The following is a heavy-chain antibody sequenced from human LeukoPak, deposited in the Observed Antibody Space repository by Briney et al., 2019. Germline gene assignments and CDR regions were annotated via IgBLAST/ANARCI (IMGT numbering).Heavy chain of an antibody. CDR1: GFTFSTYW. V-gene: IGHV3-74*01. J-gene: IGHJ4*02. D-gene: IGHD5-12*01. CDR3: AKESGYDVDLEY. Sequence: GGSLRLSCAGSGFTFSTYWMHWVRQAPGGGLVWVSGTDGSTTGYADSVKGRFTISRDNAKNTVYLQMSSLRAEDTAVYYCAKESGYDVDLEYWGQGALVTVSS. CDR2: TDGSTT.